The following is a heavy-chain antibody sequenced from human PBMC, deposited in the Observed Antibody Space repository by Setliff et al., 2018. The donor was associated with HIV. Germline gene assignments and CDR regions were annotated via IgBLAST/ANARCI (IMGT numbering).Heavy chain of an antibody. Sequence: KSSETLSLTCAVYGGSLSDYYWTWIRQPPGKGLEWIGEINHSGSTNYKESLKSRVTMSVDTSNNHFSLNLNSVTAADTAVYYCARGSLGVGRRRPFDPWGQGTLVTVSS. CDR1: GGSLSDYY. CDR3: ARGSLGVGRRRPFDP. J-gene: IGHJ5*02. D-gene: IGHD1-26*01. V-gene: IGHV4-34*01. CDR2: INHSGST.